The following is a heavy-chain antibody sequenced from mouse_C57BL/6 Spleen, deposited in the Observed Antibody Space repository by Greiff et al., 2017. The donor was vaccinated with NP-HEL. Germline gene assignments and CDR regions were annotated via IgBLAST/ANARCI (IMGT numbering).Heavy chain of an antibody. CDR1: GYTFTSYW. Sequence: QVQLKQPGAELVKPGASVKMSCKASGYTFTSYWITWVKQRPGQGLEWIGDIYPGSGSTNYNEKFKSKATLTVDTSSSTAYMQLSSLTSEDSAVYYCARFITTVVAEAMDYWGQGTSVTVSS. CDR2: IYPGSGST. J-gene: IGHJ4*01. CDR3: ARFITTVVAEAMDY. V-gene: IGHV1-55*01. D-gene: IGHD1-1*01.